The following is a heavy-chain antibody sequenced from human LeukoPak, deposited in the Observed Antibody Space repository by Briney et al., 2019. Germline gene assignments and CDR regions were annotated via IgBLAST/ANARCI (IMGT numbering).Heavy chain of an antibody. J-gene: IGHJ4*02. CDR3: ARGAGIIDC. CDR2: ISYDGSNK. CDR1: GFTFSSYA. D-gene: IGHD1-14*01. V-gene: IGHV3-30-3*01. Sequence: GGSLRLSCAASGFTFSSYAMHWVRQAPGKGLEWVAVISYDGSNKYYADSVKGRFTISRDNSKNTLYLQMNSLRAEDTAVYYCARGAGIIDCWGQGTLVTVSS.